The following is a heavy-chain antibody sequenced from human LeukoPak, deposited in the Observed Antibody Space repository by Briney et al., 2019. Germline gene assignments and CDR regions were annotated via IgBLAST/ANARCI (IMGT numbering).Heavy chain of an antibody. CDR1: GGIFNTYR. J-gene: IGHJ6*03. Sequence: GASVKVSCKASGGIFNTYRIYWARQAPGQGLEWMGGLIPVFATADYSQKFQGRVTMTRDMSTSTVYMELSSLRSEDTAVYYCARDLGLMGSSGATTQFYYYYMDVWGKGTTVTVSS. V-gene: IGHV1-69*05. D-gene: IGHD1-26*01. CDR3: ARDLGLMGSSGATTQFYYYYMDV. CDR2: LIPVFATA.